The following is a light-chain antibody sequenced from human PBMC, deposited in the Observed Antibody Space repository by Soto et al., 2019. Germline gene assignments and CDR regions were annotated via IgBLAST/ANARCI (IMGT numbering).Light chain of an antibody. CDR1: SSDVGGYNY. CDR3: SSYTSSSTPYV. CDR2: EVS. J-gene: IGLJ1*01. Sequence: QSVQTQPASVSGSPGQSITISCTGTSSDVGGYNYVSWYQQHPGKAPKLMIYEVSNRPSGVSNRFSGSKSGNTASLTISGLQAEDEADYYCSSYTSSSTPYVFGTGTKVTVL. V-gene: IGLV2-14*01.